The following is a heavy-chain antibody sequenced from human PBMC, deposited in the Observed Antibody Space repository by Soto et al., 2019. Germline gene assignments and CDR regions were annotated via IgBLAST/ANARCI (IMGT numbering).Heavy chain of an antibody. CDR2: ISYDGSNK. CDR1: GFTFSSYG. Sequence: QVQLVESGGGVVQPGRSLRLSCAASGFTFSSYGMHWVRQAPGKGLECVAVISYDGSNKYYADSVKGRFTISRDNSNNTLSLQMNSLRDEETAVYYCEKDRQPIVMASIPTGYWGQGTLVTVSS. D-gene: IGHD2-15*01. CDR3: EKDRQPIVMASIPTGY. V-gene: IGHV3-30*18. J-gene: IGHJ4*02.